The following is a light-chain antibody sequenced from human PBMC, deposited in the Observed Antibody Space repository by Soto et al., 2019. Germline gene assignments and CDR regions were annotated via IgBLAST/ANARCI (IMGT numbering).Light chain of an antibody. CDR2: DDS. V-gene: IGKV1-5*01. CDR1: QNVDKW. Sequence: DIQMTQSPSTLSASVGDRVTITCRASQNVDKWLAWYQQKPGKAPKLLIYDDSTLESGVPSRFSGGRSGTEFTLTVSSLQPDDFASYYCQQYHTWVTFGQGTKVDFK. CDR3: QQYHTWVT. J-gene: IGKJ1*01.